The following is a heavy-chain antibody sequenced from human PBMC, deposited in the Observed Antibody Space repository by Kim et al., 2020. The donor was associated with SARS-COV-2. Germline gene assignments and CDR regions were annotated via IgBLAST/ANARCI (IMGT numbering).Heavy chain of an antibody. CDR3: AKDFVSQTVYYYYGMDV. J-gene: IGHJ6*02. V-gene: IGHV3-30*18. CDR1: GFTFSSYG. Sequence: GGSLRLSCAASGFTFSSYGMHWVRQAPGKGLEWVAVISYDGSNKYYADSVKGRFTISRDNSKNTLYLQMNSLRAEDTAVYYCAKDFVSQTVYYYYGMDVWGQGTTVTVSS. CDR2: ISYDGSNK. D-gene: IGHD2-21*01.